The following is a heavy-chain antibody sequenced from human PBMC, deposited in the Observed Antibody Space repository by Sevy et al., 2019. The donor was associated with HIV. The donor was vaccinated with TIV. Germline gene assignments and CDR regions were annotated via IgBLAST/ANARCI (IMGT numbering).Heavy chain of an antibody. D-gene: IGHD3-22*01. Sequence: ASVKVSCKASGYTFTGYYMHWVRQAPGQGLEWMGWINPNSGGTNYAQKFQGRVTMTRDTSISTAYMGLSRLRSDDTAVYYCAREIDSSGYYGTGAWFDPWGQGTLVTVSS. J-gene: IGHJ5*02. V-gene: IGHV1-2*02. CDR2: INPNSGGT. CDR1: GYTFTGYY. CDR3: AREIDSSGYYGTGAWFDP.